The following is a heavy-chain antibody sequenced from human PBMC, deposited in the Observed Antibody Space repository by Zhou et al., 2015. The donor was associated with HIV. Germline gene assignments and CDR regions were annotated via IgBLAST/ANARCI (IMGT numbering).Heavy chain of an antibody. Sequence: QVQPVQSGAEVKKPGSSVKVSCKASGGTFVSYAINWVRQAPGQGPEWMGGIIPMFGVSNSAQKFQGRVSITADTSTNTVYMDLSSLRSEDTAVYYCARDRGGARPDWRYFDLWGRGTLVSVSS. CDR3: ARDRGGARPDWRYFDL. V-gene: IGHV1-69*14. J-gene: IGHJ2*01. CDR2: IIPMFGVS. D-gene: IGHD6-6*01. CDR1: GGTFVSYA.